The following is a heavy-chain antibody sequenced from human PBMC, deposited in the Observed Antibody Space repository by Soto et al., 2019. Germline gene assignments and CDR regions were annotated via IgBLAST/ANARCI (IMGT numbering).Heavy chain of an antibody. V-gene: IGHV3-23*01. CDR2: TTDTDGHR. J-gene: IGHJ4*02. D-gene: IGHD3-10*01. CDR1: GITFRSRA. Sequence: PGGSLRLAGVASGITFRSRAMSWVGQAPGVGLEWVSTTTDTDGHRKYADSVRGRFTISRDNSKNTLYLQMSSLRAEVSAVYFCARGSGDSDPGSRIFDLWGRGTRVTVSS. CDR3: ARGSGDSDPGSRIFDL.